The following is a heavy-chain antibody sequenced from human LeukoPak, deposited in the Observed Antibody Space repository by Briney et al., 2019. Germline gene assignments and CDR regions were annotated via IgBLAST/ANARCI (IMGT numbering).Heavy chain of an antibody. V-gene: IGHV4-34*01. D-gene: IGHD6-19*01. CDR3: ARDNPRTTGYSSGSTFDL. CDR2: VYHCGGGNK. CDR1: GGSFSGYY. Sequence: SDTLSLTCAVYGGSFSGYYWSWLRQPPGKGLEWIGEVYHCGGGNKNYNPSLKSRPTISIDTSRNQFSLNLRSVTAADTAVYFGARDNPRTTGYSSGSTFDLWGQGILVTVSS. J-gene: IGHJ4*02.